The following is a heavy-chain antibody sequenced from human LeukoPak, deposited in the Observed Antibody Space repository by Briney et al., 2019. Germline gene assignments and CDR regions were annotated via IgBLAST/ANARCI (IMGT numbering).Heavy chain of an antibody. CDR1: GGSIGSGDYY. D-gene: IGHD4-17*01. CDR2: LYNSGST. CDR3: ARGGYGIPFDY. Sequence: PSQTLSLTCTVSGGSIGSGDYYWSWIRQPPGKGLEWIGYLYNSGSTRYSPSLKSRVTISLDTSKNQISLRLTSVTAADTAVYYCARGGYGIPFDYWGQGSLVTVSS. V-gene: IGHV4-61*08. J-gene: IGHJ4*02.